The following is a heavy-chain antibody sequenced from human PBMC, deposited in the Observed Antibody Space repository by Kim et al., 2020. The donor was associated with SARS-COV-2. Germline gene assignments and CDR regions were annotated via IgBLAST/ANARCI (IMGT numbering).Heavy chain of an antibody. V-gene: IGHV3-11*04. D-gene: IGHD3-9*01. CDR1: GFTFSDYY. CDR3: ARDQGPTSSVLRYFDWDFDAFDI. J-gene: IGHJ3*02. CDR2: ISSSGSTI. Sequence: GGSLRLSCAASGFTFSDYYMSWIRQAPGKGLEWVSYISSSGSTIYYADSVKGRFTISRDNAKNSLYLQMNSLRAEDTAVYYCARDQGPTSSVLRYFDWDFDAFDIWGQGTMVTVSS.